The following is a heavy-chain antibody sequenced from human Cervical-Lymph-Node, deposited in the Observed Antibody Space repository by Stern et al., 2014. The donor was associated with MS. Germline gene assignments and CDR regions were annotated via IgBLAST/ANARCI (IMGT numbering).Heavy chain of an antibody. CDR1: GYTFTSYG. V-gene: IGHV1-18*01. D-gene: IGHD2-15*01. CDR2: ISTYNGNT. Sequence: VQLVESGAEVKKPGASVKVSCKTSGYTFTSYGISWVRQAPGQGLEWMGWISTYNGNTEYAEKLQGRVTMTTDTSTSTAYLELRTLRSDDTAVYYFATHRVVAALFDYWGQGTLVTVSS. J-gene: IGHJ4*02. CDR3: ATHRVVAALFDY.